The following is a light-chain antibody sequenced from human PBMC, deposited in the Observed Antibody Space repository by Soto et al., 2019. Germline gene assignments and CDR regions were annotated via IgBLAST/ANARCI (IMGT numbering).Light chain of an antibody. J-gene: IGKJ3*01. CDR3: QQLQRTPFT. V-gene: IGKV1-9*01. Sequence: QLTQSPSSLSASVGDRVTITCRASQDISRYLALYQQRAGKAPKLLIYGASTLQSGVPSRFSGYGSGTEFTLTISRLQPEDFATYHCQQLQRTPFTFGPGTAVDV. CDR2: GAS. CDR1: QDISRY.